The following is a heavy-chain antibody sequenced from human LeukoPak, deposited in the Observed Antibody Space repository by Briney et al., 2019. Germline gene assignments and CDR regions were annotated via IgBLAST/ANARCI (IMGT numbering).Heavy chain of an antibody. V-gene: IGHV3-74*01. J-gene: IGHJ4*02. CDR2: INTDGSNT. CDR1: GFTFSSYW. CDR3: ARDHYGDYSDY. D-gene: IGHD4-17*01. Sequence: GGSLRLSCAASGFTFSSYWMHWVRQAPGKGLVWVSRINTDGSNTFYADSVKGRFTISRDNAKNTLYLRMNSLRAEDTAVYYCARDHYGDYSDYWGQGTLVTASS.